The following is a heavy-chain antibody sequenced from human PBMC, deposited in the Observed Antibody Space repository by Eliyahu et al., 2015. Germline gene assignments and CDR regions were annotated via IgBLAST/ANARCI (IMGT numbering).Heavy chain of an antibody. J-gene: IGHJ5*02. CDR1: GGSFXGYY. CDR3: ARRLPVYSSGWYVWFDP. V-gene: IGHV4-34*01. CDR2: INHSGST. D-gene: IGHD6-19*01. Sequence: QVQLQQWGAGLLKPSETLSLTCAVYGGSFXGYYWXWIRQPPGKGLEGIGGINHSGSTNYTPPLKSRVTISVDTSKNQFSLRLSSVTAADTAVYYCARRLPVYSSGWYVWFDPWGQGTLVTVSS.